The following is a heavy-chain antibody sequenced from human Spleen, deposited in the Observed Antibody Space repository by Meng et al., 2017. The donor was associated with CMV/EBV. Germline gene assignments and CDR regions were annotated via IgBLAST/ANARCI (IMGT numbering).Heavy chain of an antibody. CDR1: GASISPYF. CDR2: VYYSENT. J-gene: IGHJ6*02. Sequence: SETLSLTCTVSGASISPYFWSWVRQSPGKGLEWLGYVYYSENTHSESTAYNPPLRRRVTISVDTSRHQISLRLISVTAADTAVYYCAKSIYRDDDYQFYGMDVWGQGTKVTVSS. V-gene: IGHV4-59*01. CDR3: AKSIYRDDDYQFYGMDV. D-gene: IGHD4/OR15-4a*01.